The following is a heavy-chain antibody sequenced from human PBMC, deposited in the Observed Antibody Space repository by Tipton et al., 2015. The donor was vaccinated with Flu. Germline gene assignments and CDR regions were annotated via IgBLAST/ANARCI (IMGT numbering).Heavy chain of an antibody. CDR1: GFTFSSYA. D-gene: IGHD3-10*01. CDR3: ARGLWFGELLLRGWLDP. CDR2: ISYDGSNK. J-gene: IGHJ5*02. V-gene: IGHV3-30-3*01. Sequence: QVQLVQSGGGVVQPGRSLRLPCAASGFTFSSYAMHWVRQAPGKGLEWVAVISYDGSNKYYADSVKGRFTISRDNSKNTLYLQMNSLRAEDTAVYYCARGLWFGELLLRGWLDPWGQGTLVTVSS.